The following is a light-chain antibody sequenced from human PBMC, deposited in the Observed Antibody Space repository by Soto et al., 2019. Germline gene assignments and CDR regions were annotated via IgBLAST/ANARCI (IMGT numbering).Light chain of an antibody. J-gene: IGKJ4*01. CDR2: AAS. Sequence: DIHMTQSPSSLSSSLGDRVTITCLASQSISSYLNWYQQKPGKAPKLLIYAASSLQSGVPSRFSGSGSGTDFALTITSLQAEDFATYYCQQLRMYPSTFGGGTKVDIK. V-gene: IGKV1-39*01. CDR1: QSISSY. CDR3: QQLRMYPST.